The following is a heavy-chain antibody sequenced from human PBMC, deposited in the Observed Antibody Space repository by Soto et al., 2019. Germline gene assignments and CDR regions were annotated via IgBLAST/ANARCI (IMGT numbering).Heavy chain of an antibody. V-gene: IGHV3-23*01. CDR1: GFTFSSYA. CDR3: AKGITDTGGYYYYSMDV. CDR2: ISGSGGIT. Sequence: PWGSLRLSSAAAGFTFSSYAMGWVRQTPGKGLDWVSVISGSGGITYSADSVKGRFTISTDNSKNILYMQMNSLRAEDTAVYYCAKGITDTGGYYYYSMDVWGQGTAVTVSS. J-gene: IGHJ6*02. D-gene: IGHD3-16*01.